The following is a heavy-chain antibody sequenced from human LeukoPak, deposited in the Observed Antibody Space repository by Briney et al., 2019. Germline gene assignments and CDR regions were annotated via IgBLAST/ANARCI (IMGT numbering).Heavy chain of an antibody. CDR1: GFTFSDYY. V-gene: IGHV3-11*05. Sequence: GGSLRLSCAASGFTFSDYYMSWIRQAPGKGLEWVSYISKSSSSTNYADSVKGRFSIFRDNAKNSLYLQLNSLIAEDTAVYYCARVRSSGSPLDHWGQGTLVTVSS. D-gene: IGHD3-10*01. CDR3: ARVRSSGSPLDH. J-gene: IGHJ5*02. CDR2: ISKSSSST.